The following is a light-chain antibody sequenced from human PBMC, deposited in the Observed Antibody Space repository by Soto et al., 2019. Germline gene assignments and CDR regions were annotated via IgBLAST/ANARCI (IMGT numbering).Light chain of an antibody. CDR1: QVIRND. J-gene: IGKJ2*01. V-gene: IGKV1-6*01. Sequence: AIQMTQSPSSLSASVGDRVTITCRASQVIRNDLAWYQQKPGIAPKLLIYAASSLQSGVPSRFSGSGSGTNFALTISSLQPEDFATYYFLHDYNYPYAFRQGTKVDIK. CDR3: LHDYNYPYA. CDR2: AAS.